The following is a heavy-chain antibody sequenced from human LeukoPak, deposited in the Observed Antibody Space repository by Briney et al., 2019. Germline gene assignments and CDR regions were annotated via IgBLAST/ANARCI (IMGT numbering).Heavy chain of an antibody. Sequence: GGSLRLSCAASGFTFSSYAMHWVRQAPGKGLEWVAVISYDGSNKYYADSVKGRFTISRDDSKNTLYLQMNSLRAEDTAVYYCAREGWDYYDSSGPFDYRGQGTLVTVSS. CDR3: AREGWDYYDSSGPFDY. CDR2: ISYDGSNK. V-gene: IGHV3-30-3*01. CDR1: GFTFSSYA. J-gene: IGHJ4*02. D-gene: IGHD3-22*01.